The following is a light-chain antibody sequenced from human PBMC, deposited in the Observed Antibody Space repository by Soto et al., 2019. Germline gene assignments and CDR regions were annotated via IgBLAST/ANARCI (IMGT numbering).Light chain of an antibody. CDR3: MQATQFPWT. Sequence: DIVMTQAPLSSPVTLGQPASISCRSSQSLVYSDGNTYLSWLQQRPGQPPRLLIYKISNRVSGVPDRFSGSGAGTDFTPKISRVEAEDVGLYYCMQATQFPWTFGQGTKVEIK. CDR1: QSLVYSDGNTY. CDR2: KIS. J-gene: IGKJ1*01. V-gene: IGKV2-24*01.